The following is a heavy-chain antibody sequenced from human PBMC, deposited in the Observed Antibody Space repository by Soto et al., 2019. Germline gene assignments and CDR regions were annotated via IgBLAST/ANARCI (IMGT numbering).Heavy chain of an antibody. V-gene: IGHV1-2*02. J-gene: IGHJ6*02. D-gene: IGHD2-2*01. CDR2: INPKSGGT. Sequence: ASVKGYCKASGYRFIDYFMHWVRRDPGQGLEWMGWINPKSGGTKIAQKFQGRVSMTRDTSITTAYMELSRLRSDDTAVYYCAREWVVLIPGKNYYAMDVWGQGTTVTGSS. CDR3: AREWVVLIPGKNYYAMDV. CDR1: GYRFIDYF.